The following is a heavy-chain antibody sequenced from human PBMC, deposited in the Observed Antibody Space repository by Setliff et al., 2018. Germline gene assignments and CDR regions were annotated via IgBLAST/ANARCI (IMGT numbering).Heavy chain of an antibody. D-gene: IGHD2-2*01. CDR3: ARSLYCVTTNCYFWFDT. V-gene: IGHV4-39*07. CDR2: VFHSGTT. Sequence: PSETLSLTCTVSGGFINDTNYYWGWIRQPPGRGLEWIGSVFHSGTTYYSPSLESRVTMSVDTSKRQFSLKVTSVTAADTAVYYCARSLYCVTTNCYFWFDTWGPGTLVTVSS. J-gene: IGHJ5*02. CDR1: GGFINDTNYY.